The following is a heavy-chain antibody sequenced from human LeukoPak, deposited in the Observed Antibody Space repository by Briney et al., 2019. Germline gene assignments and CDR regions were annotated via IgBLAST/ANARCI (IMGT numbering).Heavy chain of an antibody. Sequence: SETLSLTCAVYGGSFSGYYWSWIRQPPGEGLEWIGEINHSGSTNYNPSLKSRVTISVDTSKNQFSLKLSSVTAADTAVYYCASRGVRGVINYFDYWGQGTLVTVSS. CDR1: GGSFSGYY. J-gene: IGHJ4*02. V-gene: IGHV4-34*01. CDR2: INHSGST. D-gene: IGHD3-10*01. CDR3: ASRGVRGVINYFDY.